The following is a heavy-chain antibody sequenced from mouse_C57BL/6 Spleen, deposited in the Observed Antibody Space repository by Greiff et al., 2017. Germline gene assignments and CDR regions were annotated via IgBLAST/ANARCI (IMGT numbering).Heavy chain of an antibody. D-gene: IGHD1-1*01. CDR2: IHPNSGST. CDR1: GYTFTSYW. V-gene: IGHV1-64*01. CDR3: ARSGGYGVYWYFDV. Sequence: QVQLQQPGAELVKPGASVKLSCKASGYTFTSYWMHWVKQRPGQGLEWIGMIHPNSGSTNYNEKFKSKATLTVDKSSSTAYMQLSSLTSEDSAVYYCARSGGYGVYWYFDVWGTGTTVTVSS. J-gene: IGHJ1*03.